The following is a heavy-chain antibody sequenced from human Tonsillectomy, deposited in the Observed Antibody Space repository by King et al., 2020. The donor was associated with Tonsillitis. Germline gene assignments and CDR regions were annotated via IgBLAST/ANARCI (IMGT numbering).Heavy chain of an antibody. Sequence: VQLQESGPGLVKPSETLFLTCTVSGGSISSYYWSWIRQPPGKGLEWIGYIYYSGSTNYNPSLKSRVTISVDTSKNQFSLKLSSVTAADTAVYYCARLPRGGYPNWFDPWGQGTLVIVSS. CDR2: IYYSGST. CDR1: GGSISSYY. J-gene: IGHJ5*02. CDR3: ARLPRGGYPNWFDP. D-gene: IGHD3-22*01. V-gene: IGHV4-59*01.